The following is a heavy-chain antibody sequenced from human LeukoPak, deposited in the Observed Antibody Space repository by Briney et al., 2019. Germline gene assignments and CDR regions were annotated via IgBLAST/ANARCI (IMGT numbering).Heavy chain of an antibody. Sequence: GGSLRLSCAASGFTFRIYWMSWVRQAPGKGLEWVSNIIEDVSKKYSVDSVKGRFTISRDKSKNSLYLQMNSLRAEDTAVYYCARVHIAVAGAYVDCRGQGALATVCS. CDR3: ARVHIAVAGAYVDC. V-gene: IGHV3-7*01. CDR2: IIEDVSKK. J-gene: IGHJ4*02. D-gene: IGHD6-19*01. CDR1: GFTFRIYW.